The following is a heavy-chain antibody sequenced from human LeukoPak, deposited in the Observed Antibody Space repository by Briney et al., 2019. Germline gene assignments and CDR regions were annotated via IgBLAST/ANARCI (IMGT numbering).Heavy chain of an antibody. CDR2: IFHSGSP. D-gene: IGHD1-26*01. Sequence: GSLRLSCAASGFTFSSYSMNWVRQPPGKGLEWIGEIFHSGSPAYKSSLKSRVTISVDKSKKQFSLNLNSVTAADTAVYYCARDQSGEWELLSGWWFDPWGQGTLVTVSS. V-gene: IGHV4-4*02. J-gene: IGHJ5*02. CDR1: GFTFSSYS. CDR3: ARDQSGEWELLSGWWFDP.